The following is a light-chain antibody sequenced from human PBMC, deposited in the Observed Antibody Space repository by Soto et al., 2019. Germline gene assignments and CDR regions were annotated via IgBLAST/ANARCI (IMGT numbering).Light chain of an antibody. CDR1: QSIGNN. J-gene: IGKJ4*01. Sequence: EMVLTQSPATLSVSPGERATLSCRTSQSIGNNLAWYQQKPGQAPSLLIYDASNRATGIPARFSGSGSGTDFTLTITSLEPEDFAVYYCQQRSNWPSTFGGGTKVEI. CDR3: QQRSNWPST. V-gene: IGKV3-11*01. CDR2: DAS.